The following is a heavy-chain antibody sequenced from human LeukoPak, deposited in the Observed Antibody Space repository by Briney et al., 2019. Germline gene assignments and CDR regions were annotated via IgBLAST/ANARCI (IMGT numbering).Heavy chain of an antibody. V-gene: IGHV3-30*02. CDR2: IWFEGSNK. CDR3: AKDSGGNYQAIDY. Sequence: GGSLRLSCAASEFTFSSYGMHWVRQAPGKGLEWVAFIWFEGSNKYYADSVKGRFTISRDNSKNTLNLQMNSLRAEDTAMYYCAKDSGGNYQAIDYWGQGTLVTVSS. D-gene: IGHD2-15*01. CDR1: EFTFSSYG. J-gene: IGHJ4*02.